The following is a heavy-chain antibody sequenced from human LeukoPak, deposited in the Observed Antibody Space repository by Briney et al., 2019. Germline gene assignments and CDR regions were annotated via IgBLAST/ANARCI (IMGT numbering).Heavy chain of an antibody. J-gene: IGHJ4*02. CDR2: MNPNSGNT. V-gene: IGHV1-8*01. CDR1: GYTFTTYD. D-gene: IGHD4-11*01. CDR3: ARGSWDGMTTSFDY. Sequence: ASVKVSCKASGYTFTTYDINWLRQATGQGLEWMGWMNPNSGNTNYAQKLQGRVTMTTDTSTSTAYMELRSLRSDDTAVYYCARGSWDGMTTSFDYWGQGTLVTVSS.